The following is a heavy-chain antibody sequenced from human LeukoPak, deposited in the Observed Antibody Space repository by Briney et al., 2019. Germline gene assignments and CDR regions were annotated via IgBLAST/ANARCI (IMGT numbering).Heavy chain of an antibody. V-gene: IGHV3-33*01. Sequence: GGSLRLSCAASGFTFSSYGMHWVRQAPGKGLEWLAVIWYDGSNKYYADSVKGRFTISRDNSKNTLYLQMNSLRAEDTAVYYCARGARYFDWLLDYWGQGTLVTVSS. CDR3: ARGARYFDWLLDY. J-gene: IGHJ4*02. D-gene: IGHD3-9*01. CDR1: GFTFSSYG. CDR2: IWYDGSNK.